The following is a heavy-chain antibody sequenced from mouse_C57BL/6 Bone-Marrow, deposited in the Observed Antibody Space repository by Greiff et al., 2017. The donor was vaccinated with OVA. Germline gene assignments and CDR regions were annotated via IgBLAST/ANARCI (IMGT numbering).Heavy chain of an antibody. Sequence: QVHVKQPGAELVKPGASVKMSCKASGYTFTSYWITWVKQRPGQGLEWIGDIYPGSGSTNYNEKFKSKATLTVDTSSSTAYMQLSSLTSEDSAVYYCARLYYGSNYWGQGTSVTVSS. V-gene: IGHV1-55*01. CDR2: IYPGSGST. CDR3: ARLYYGSNY. CDR1: GYTFTSYW. J-gene: IGHJ4*01. D-gene: IGHD1-1*01.